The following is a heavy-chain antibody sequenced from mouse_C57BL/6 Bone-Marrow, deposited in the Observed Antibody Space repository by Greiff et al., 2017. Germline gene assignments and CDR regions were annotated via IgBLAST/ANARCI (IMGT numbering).Heavy chain of an antibody. V-gene: IGHV5-4*01. CDR3: ARDQISSWFAY. D-gene: IGHD3-1*01. CDR1: GFTFSSYA. CDR2: ISAGGSYT. Sequence: EVQVVESGGGLVKPGGSLKLSCAASGFTFSSYAMSWVRQTPEKRLEWVATISAGGSYTYYPDNVKGRLTISRDNAKNNLYLQMSHLKSEDTAMYYCARDQISSWFAYWGQGTLVTVSA. J-gene: IGHJ3*01.